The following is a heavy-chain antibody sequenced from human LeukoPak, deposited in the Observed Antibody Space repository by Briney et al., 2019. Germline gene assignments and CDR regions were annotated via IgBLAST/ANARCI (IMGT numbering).Heavy chain of an antibody. J-gene: IGHJ4*02. CDR3: ARDFKYYYDSSGLDY. D-gene: IGHD3-22*01. CDR2: ISSSSSYI. V-gene: IGHV3-21*01. Sequence: PGGSLRLSCAASGFTFSSYSMNWVRQAPGKGLEWVSSISSSSSYIYYADSVKGRFTISRDNAKNSLYLQMNSLRAEDTAVYYCARDFKYYYDSSGLDYWGQGTLVTVSS. CDR1: GFTFSSYS.